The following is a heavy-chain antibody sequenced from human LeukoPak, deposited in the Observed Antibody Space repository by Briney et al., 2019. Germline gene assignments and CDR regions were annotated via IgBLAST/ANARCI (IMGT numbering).Heavy chain of an antibody. CDR2: INHSGST. V-gene: IGHV4-34*01. CDR3: ARVRPYYNWNYPYYFDY. J-gene: IGHJ4*02. D-gene: IGHD1-7*01. CDR1: GGSFSGYY. Sequence: SETLSLTCAVYGGSFSGYYWSWIRQPPGKGLEWIGEINHSGSTNYNPSLKSRVTISVDTSKNQFSLKLSSVTAADTAVYYCARVRPYYNWNYPYYFDYWGQGTLVTVPS.